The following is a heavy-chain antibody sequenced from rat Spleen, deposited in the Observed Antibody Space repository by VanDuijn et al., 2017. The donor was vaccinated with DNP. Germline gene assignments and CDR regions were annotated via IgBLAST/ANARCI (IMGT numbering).Heavy chain of an antibody. CDR3: AKAGGYSPWYFDY. CDR2: ISYSGST. V-gene: IGHV3-1*01. CDR1: GFSITSSY. D-gene: IGHD1-11*01. Sequence: EVQLRESGPGLVKPSQSLSLTCSVTGFSITSSYWGWIRQFPGNKMEWIGHISYSGSTSYNPSLKSRISVTRDTSKNQFFLQLNSVTTEDTSTYYCAKAGGYSPWYFDYWGQGVMVTVSS. J-gene: IGHJ2*01.